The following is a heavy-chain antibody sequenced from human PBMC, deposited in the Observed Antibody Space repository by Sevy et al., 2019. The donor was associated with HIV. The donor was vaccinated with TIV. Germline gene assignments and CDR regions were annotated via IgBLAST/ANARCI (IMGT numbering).Heavy chain of an antibody. V-gene: IGHV3-30*04. CDR2: ISYDGSNK. J-gene: IGHJ4*02. D-gene: IGHD3-22*01. CDR3: GRDREMGNYYDSSGSIDY. CDR1: GFTFSSYP. Sequence: GGSLRLSYAASGFTFSSYPMHWVRQAPGKGLEWVAVISYDGSNKYYADSVKGRLTISRDNSKNTLYVQMNSLRAEDTAVFYCGRDREMGNYYDSSGSIDYWGQGTLVTVSS.